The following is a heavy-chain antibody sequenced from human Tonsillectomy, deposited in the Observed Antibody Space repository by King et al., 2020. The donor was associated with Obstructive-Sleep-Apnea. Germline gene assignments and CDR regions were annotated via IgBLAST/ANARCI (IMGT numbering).Heavy chain of an antibody. CDR3: ARVPRELPVDY. V-gene: IGHV4-39*07. J-gene: IGHJ4*02. Sequence: LQLQESGPGLVKPSETLSLTCTVSGGSISSSSYYWGWIRQPPGKGLEWIGSIYYSGSTYYNPSLKSRVTISLDTSKNQFSLKLSSVTAAATAVYYCARVPRELPVDYWGQGTLVTVSS. CDR2: IYYSGST. D-gene: IGHD1-26*01. CDR1: GGSISSSSYY.